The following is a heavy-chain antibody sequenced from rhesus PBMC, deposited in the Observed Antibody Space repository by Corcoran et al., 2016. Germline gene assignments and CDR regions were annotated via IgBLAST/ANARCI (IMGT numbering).Heavy chain of an antibody. J-gene: IGHJ6*01. CDR2: ITYCGGP. Sequence: QVQLQESGPGLVKPSETLSLTCAVSGGSISRGYYYWSWIRQPPGKGVAGIGYITYCGGPRYNPPLKKRVTISGDTAKIQFSLKLSSVTAADTAVYYCRQDDSGYYGLDSWGQGVVVTVSS. D-gene: IGHD3-28*01. V-gene: IGHV4-122*02. CDR3: RQDDSGYYGLDS. CDR1: GGSISRGYYY.